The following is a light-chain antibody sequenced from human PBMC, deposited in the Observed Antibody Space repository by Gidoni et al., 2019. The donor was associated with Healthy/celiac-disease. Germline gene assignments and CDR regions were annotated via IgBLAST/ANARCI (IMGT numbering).Light chain of an antibody. CDR1: QSISSY. Sequence: DIQMTQSPSSLSASVGDRVTITCRASQSISSYLNWYQQKPGKAPKLLIYAASSGSGSGTDFTLTISSLQPEDFATYYCQQSYSTPDRFGQGTKLEIK. J-gene: IGKJ2*03. V-gene: IGKV1-39*01. CDR3: QQSYSTPDR. CDR2: AAS.